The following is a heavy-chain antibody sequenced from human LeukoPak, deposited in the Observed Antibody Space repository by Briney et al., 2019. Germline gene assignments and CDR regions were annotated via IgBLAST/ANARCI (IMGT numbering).Heavy chain of an antibody. J-gene: IGHJ4*02. CDR2: IYTSGST. CDR3: ARGVNSGYFDY. CDR1: GGSISSGSYY. Sequence: SETLSLTCTVSGGSISSGSYYWSWIRQPAGKGLEWIGRIYTSGSTNYNPSLKSRVTISIDTSKNQFSLKLTSVTAADTAVYYCARGVNSGYFDYCGQGTLVTVSS. D-gene: IGHD1-26*01. V-gene: IGHV4-61*02.